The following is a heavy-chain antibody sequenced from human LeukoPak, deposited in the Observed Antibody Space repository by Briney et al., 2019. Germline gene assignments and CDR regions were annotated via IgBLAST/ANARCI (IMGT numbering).Heavy chain of an antibody. V-gene: IGHV3-53*01. D-gene: IGHD3-10*01. CDR2: IYSGGST. J-gene: IGHJ4*02. CDR3: ARGSAGDTAMAPTMVRGSQPYYFVY. CDR1: GFTVSSNY. Sequence: GGSLRLSCAASGFTVSSNYMSWVRQAPGKGLEWVSVIYSGGSTYYADSVKGRFTISRDNSKNTLYLQMNSLRAEDTAVYYCARGSAGDTAMAPTMVRGSQPYYFVYWGQGTLVTVSS.